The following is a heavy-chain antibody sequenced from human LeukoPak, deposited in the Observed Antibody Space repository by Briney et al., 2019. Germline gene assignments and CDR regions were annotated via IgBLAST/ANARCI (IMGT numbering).Heavy chain of an antibody. Sequence: PSETLSLTCTVSGYSINSGYYWVWIRQPPGKGLEWIGSIYRTGSTNYNPSLKSRVTISVDTSKNQFSLKVSSVTAADSAVYYCARGDCSGSICYSPMDVWGTGTTVTVSS. CDR1: GYSINSGYY. CDR3: ARGDCSGSICYSPMDV. D-gene: IGHD2-21*01. CDR2: IYRTGST. J-gene: IGHJ6*03. V-gene: IGHV4-38-2*02.